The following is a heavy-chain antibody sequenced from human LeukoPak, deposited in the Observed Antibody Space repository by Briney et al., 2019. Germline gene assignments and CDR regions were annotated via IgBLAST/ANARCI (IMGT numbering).Heavy chain of an antibody. CDR2: ISHDGRDK. Sequence: PGGSLRLSCAASGVTFSSYAVHWVRQAPGKGLEWVAAISHDGRDKYYAVSVKGRFTVSRDNPKKTLHLEMNSLTGEDTGVYYCAVALDYWGPGTLVTVSS. CDR1: GVTFSSYA. CDR3: AVALDY. V-gene: IGHV3-30*04. J-gene: IGHJ4*02.